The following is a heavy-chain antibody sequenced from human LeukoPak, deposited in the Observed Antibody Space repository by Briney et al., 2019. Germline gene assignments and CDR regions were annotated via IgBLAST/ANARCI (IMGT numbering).Heavy chain of an antibody. CDR3: VRAGWELDY. CDR2: IKEDGSEK. Sequence: GGSLRLSCAASGFTFSPYWVAWVRQAPGKGLQWVAHIKEDGSEKYYLDSVRGRFTIGRDDAKSSLYLQMTSLRAEDTALYYCVRAGWELDYWGQGTPVTVSS. CDR1: GFTFSPYW. V-gene: IGHV3-7*01. J-gene: IGHJ4*02. D-gene: IGHD1-26*01.